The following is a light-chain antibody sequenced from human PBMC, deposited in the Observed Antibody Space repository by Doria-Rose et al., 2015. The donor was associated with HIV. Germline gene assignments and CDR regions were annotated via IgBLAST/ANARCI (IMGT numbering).Light chain of an antibody. CDR2: DGS. Sequence: LTRSPGTLSLSPGERATLSCRASQSFSSTYLAWYQQKPGQAPSLLIYDGSTRATGIPDRFSASGSGTDFTLTINRLEPEDFALYYCHQYGTSWTFGQGTKVEI. CDR3: HQYGTSWT. CDR1: QSFSSTY. V-gene: IGKV3-20*01. J-gene: IGKJ1*01.